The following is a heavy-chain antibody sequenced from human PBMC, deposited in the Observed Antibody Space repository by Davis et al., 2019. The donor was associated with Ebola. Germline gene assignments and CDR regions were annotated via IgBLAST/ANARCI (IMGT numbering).Heavy chain of an antibody. CDR1: GGSFSDYY. J-gene: IGHJ5*02. V-gene: IGHV4-34*01. Sequence: MPSETLSLTCAVYGGSFSDYYWSWIRQPPGKGLEWIGEINHSGSTNYNPSLKSRVTISVDTSKNQFSLKLSSVTAADTAVYYCARHTSRFDPWGQGTLVTVSS. CDR3: ARHTSRFDP. CDR2: INHSGST. D-gene: IGHD3-16*01.